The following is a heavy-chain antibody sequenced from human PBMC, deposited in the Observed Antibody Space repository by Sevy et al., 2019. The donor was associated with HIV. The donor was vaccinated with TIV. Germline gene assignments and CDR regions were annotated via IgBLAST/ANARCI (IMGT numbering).Heavy chain of an antibody. CDR2: IRSSASTT. D-gene: IGHD4-17*01. V-gene: IGHV3-48*02. J-gene: IGHJ6*02. CDR3: ARDRVYGLKGNVNGMDV. Sequence: GGSLRLSCAASGFTFSRYSMNWVRQAPGKGLEWVSYIRSSASTTYYADSVQGRFTISRDNAKSSLYLQMNSLRDEDTAVYYCARDRVYGLKGNVNGMDVWGQGTTVSVSS. CDR1: GFTFSRYS.